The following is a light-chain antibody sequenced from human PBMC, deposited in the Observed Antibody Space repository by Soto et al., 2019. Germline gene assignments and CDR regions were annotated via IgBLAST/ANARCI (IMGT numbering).Light chain of an antibody. CDR2: AAS. V-gene: IGKV1-39*01. J-gene: IGKJ2*01. CDR3: QQSYSTPLT. CDR1: QTISPY. Sequence: DIPMTQSPSSLSSFVGDRVIVTCRASQTISPYVNWYQQRPGRAPRLLIYAASNLQSGVPSRFSGSGSGTEFTLTISSLQPEDFATYYCQQSYSTPLTFGQGTKLEIK.